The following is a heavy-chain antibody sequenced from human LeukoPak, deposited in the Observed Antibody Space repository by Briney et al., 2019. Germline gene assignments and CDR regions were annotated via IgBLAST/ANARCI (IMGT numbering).Heavy chain of an antibody. V-gene: IGHV3-7*01. CDR3: ARDSPPRYSGSQWQV. CDR1: ECTFSSYW. CDR2: MNQDGTKK. D-gene: IGHD5-12*01. J-gene: IGHJ4*02. Sequence: GGCVRLSCAASECTFSSYWMSWVRQAPGKGLEWVAIMNQDGTKKDYVDPVKGRFTISRDNTQNSLYLQMNSLRVEDTAVYYCARDSPPRYSGSQWQVWGQGTLVPVSS.